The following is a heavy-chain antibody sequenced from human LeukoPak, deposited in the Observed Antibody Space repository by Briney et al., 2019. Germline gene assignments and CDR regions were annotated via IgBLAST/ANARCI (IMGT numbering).Heavy chain of an antibody. CDR3: ARGDYDYYDSGGYYYSDS. CDR1: GFTFSSYS. D-gene: IGHD3-22*01. J-gene: IGHJ4*02. Sequence: GGSLRLSCAASGFTFSSYSMNWVRQAPGKGLEWVSSISSRSGYVYYADSLKGRFTISRDNAKNSLYLQMNSLRAEDTALYYCARGDYDYYDSGGYYYSDSWGQGTLVTVSS. CDR2: ISSRSGYV. V-gene: IGHV3-21*01.